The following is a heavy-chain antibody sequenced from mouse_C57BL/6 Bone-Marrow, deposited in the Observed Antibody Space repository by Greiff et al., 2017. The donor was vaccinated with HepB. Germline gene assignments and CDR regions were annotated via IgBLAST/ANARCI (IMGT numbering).Heavy chain of an antibody. D-gene: IGHD1-1*01. V-gene: IGHV5-16*01. J-gene: IGHJ1*03. Sequence: EVKLVESEGGLVQPGSSMKLSCTASGFTFSDYYMAWVRQVPEKGLEWVANINYDGSCTYYLESLKDRFIISRDNAKNILYLQMSSLKSEDTATYYWARDPHTDDYGSSWDFDVWGTGTTVTVSS. CDR2: INYDGSCT. CDR1: GFTFSDYY. CDR3: ARDPHTDDYGSSWDFDV.